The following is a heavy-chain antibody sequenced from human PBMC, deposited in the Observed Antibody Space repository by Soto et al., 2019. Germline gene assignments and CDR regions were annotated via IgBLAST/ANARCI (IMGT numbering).Heavy chain of an antibody. D-gene: IGHD1-1*01. CDR1: GGSISSSSYY. CDR3: ARLFRNHSYYFDY. Sequence: PSETLSLTCTVSGGSISSSSYYWGWIRQPPGKGLEWIGSIYYSGSPYYNPSLKSRVTISVDTSKNQFSLKLSSVTAADTAVYYCARLFRNHSYYFDYWGQGTLVTVSS. V-gene: IGHV4-39*01. CDR2: IYYSGSP. J-gene: IGHJ4*02.